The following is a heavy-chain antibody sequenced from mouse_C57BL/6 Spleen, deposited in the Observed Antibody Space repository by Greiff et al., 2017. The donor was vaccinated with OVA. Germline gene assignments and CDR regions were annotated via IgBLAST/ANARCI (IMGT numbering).Heavy chain of an antibody. J-gene: IGHJ2*01. CDR2: IYPRSGNT. D-gene: IGHD1-1*01. Sequence: VQGVESGAELARPGASVKLSCKASGYTFTSYGISWVKQRTGQGLEWIGEIYPRSGNTYYNEKFTGKATLTADKSSSTAYMELRSLTSEDSAVYVCARGTTVVANFDYWGQGTTLTVSS. V-gene: IGHV1-81*01. CDR3: ARGTTVVANFDY. CDR1: GYTFTSYG.